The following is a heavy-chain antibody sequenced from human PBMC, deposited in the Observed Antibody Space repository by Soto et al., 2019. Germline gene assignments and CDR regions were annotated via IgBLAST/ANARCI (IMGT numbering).Heavy chain of an antibody. CDR2: ISGSGGST. Sequence: GSLRLSCAASGFTFSSYAMSWVRQAPGKGLEWVSAISGSGGSTYYADSVKGRFTISRDNSKNTLYLQMNSLRAEDTAVYYCAKTTREYWYYYYYMDVWGKGTTVTVSS. CDR3: AKTTREYWYYYYYMDV. CDR1: GFTFSSYA. D-gene: IGHD6-6*01. V-gene: IGHV3-23*01. J-gene: IGHJ6*03.